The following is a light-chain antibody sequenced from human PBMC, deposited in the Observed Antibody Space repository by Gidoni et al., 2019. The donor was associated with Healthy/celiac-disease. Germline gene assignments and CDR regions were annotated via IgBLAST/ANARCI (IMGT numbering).Light chain of an antibody. J-gene: IGLJ2*01. Sequence: SYVLTQPPSVSVAPGKTARITRGGNNSGSKSVHWYQQKPGQAPVLVIYYDSDRPSGIPERFSGSNSGNTATLTISRVEAGDEADYYCQVWDSSSDLEVFGGGTKLTVL. CDR3: QVWDSSSDLEV. CDR2: YDS. CDR1: NSGSKS. V-gene: IGLV3-21*04.